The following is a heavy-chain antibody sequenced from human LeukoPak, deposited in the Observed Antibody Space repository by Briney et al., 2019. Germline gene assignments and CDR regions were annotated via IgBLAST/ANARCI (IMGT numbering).Heavy chain of an antibody. CDR1: GCAFSCYS. V-gene: IGHV3-23*01. D-gene: IGHD2-8*01. J-gene: IGHJ6*03. CDR2: ISGSGGST. Sequence: GGSLRLSCAASGCAFSCYSMSWVRQTPGKGLEWVSAISGSGGSTYYADSVKGRFTISRDNSKNTLYLQMNSLRAEDTAVYYCAKARPYCTNGVCPPHYHYYYMDVWGKGTTVTVSS. CDR3: AKARPYCTNGVCPPHYHYYYMDV.